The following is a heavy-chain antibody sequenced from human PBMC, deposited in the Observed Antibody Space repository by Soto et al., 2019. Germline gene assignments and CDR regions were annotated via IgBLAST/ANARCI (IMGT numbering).Heavy chain of an antibody. D-gene: IGHD1-26*01. CDR1: GGSISSYY. CDR2: IYYSGST. Sequence: SETLSLTCTVSGGSISSYYWSWIRQPPGKGLEWIGYIYYSGSTNYNPSLKSRVTISVDTSKNQFSLKLSSVTAADTAVYYCARHGTRYYYYYMDVWGKGTTVTVSS. J-gene: IGHJ6*03. CDR3: ARHGTRYYYYYMDV. V-gene: IGHV4-59*08.